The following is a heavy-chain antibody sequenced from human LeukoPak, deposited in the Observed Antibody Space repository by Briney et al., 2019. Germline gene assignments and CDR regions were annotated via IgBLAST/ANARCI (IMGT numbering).Heavy chain of an antibody. J-gene: IGHJ4*02. CDR3: ARQRSSGWYIDF. CDR2: IYPAGSDT. Sequence: GESLKISCQGAGYSFTTSWIAWVRQRPGKGLEWMGIIYPAGSDTSYSPSFKGLVTLSADKAINTAYLQWSSLKASDTAMYYCARQRSSGWYIDFWGQGTLVTVSS. D-gene: IGHD6-19*01. CDR1: GYSFTTSW. V-gene: IGHV5-51*01.